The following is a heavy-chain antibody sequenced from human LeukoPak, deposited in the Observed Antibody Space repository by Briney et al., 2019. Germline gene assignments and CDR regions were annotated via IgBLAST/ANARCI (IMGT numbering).Heavy chain of an antibody. D-gene: IGHD3-22*01. CDR1: GYTFTSYG. Sequence: ASVKVSCKASGYTFTSYGISWVRQAPGQGLEWMGWISAYNGNTNYAQKFQGRVTMTRDTSISTAYMELSRLRSDDTAVYYCASEYYDSSGRGLRYYYGMDVWGQGTTVTVSS. V-gene: IGHV1-18*01. CDR2: ISAYNGNT. CDR3: ASEYYDSSGRGLRYYYGMDV. J-gene: IGHJ6*02.